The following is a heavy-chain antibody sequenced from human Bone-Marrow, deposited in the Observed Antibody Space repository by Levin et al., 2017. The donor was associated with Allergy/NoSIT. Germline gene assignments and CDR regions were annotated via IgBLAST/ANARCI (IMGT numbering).Heavy chain of an antibody. Sequence: LSLTCAASGFTFSSYAMSWVRLAPGKGLEWVSGISGGGSTYYADSVKGRFTISRDNSKNTLYLQMNSLRAEDTAVYYCAKVSRTTVTTRDAFDFWGQGTMVTVSS. J-gene: IGHJ3*01. CDR3: AKVSRTTVTTRDAFDF. CDR1: GFTFSSYA. V-gene: IGHV3-23*01. CDR2: ISGGGST. D-gene: IGHD4-17*01.